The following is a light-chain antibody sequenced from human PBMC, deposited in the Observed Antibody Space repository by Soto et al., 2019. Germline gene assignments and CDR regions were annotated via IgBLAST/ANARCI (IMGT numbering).Light chain of an antibody. Sequence: ENVLTQSPGTLSLNTGERATLSCRASQSVSSSYLAWYQQKPGQAPRLLIYGASYRATGIPDRFSGSGSGTDFTLTISSLQPEDSAVYYCQQVKGFPLTFGGGTKVDIK. CDR1: QSVSSSY. CDR2: GAS. CDR3: QQVKGFPLT. J-gene: IGKJ4*01. V-gene: IGKV3-20*01.